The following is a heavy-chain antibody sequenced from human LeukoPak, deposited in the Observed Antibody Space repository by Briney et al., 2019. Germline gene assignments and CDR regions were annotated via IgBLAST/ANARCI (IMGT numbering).Heavy chain of an antibody. D-gene: IGHD2-15*01. CDR3: VKDGPLGSDF. CDR1: GASISTYY. J-gene: IGHJ4*02. V-gene: IGHV4-4*07. Sequence: SGTLSLTCTISGASISTYYWGWIRQPAGKGLEWIGRIYASGNTYKNPSLESRVTMSVDTSNNQFTLNLTSVTGADTAMYYCVKDGPLGSDFWGQGTQVTVSS. CDR2: IYASGNT.